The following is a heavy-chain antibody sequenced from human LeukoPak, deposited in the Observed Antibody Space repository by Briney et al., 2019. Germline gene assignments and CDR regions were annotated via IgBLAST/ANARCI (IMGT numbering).Heavy chain of an antibody. D-gene: IGHD6-13*01. CDR2: ISAYNGNT. CDR3: ARVSSSSWSNWFDP. CDR1: GYTFTSYG. V-gene: IGHV1-18*01. Sequence: GASVKVSCKASGYTFTSYGISWVRQAPGQGLDWMGWISAYNGNTNYAQKLQGRVTMTTDTSTSTAYMELRSLRSDDTAVYYCARVSSSSWSNWFDPWGQGTLVTVSS. J-gene: IGHJ5*02.